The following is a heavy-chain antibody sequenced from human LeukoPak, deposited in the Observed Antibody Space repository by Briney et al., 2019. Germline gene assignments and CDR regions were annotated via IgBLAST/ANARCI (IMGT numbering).Heavy chain of an antibody. D-gene: IGHD3-3*01. CDR3: ITGDYDFWSGFYSPNHYFDY. CDR1: GFTFTSAW. CDR2: IKGKTAAGAP. V-gene: IGHV3-15*01. Sequence: GGSLRLSCAASGFTFTSAWMSWVRQAPGKGLEWVGRIKGKTAAGAPDYVASVKGRFTISRDDSKNTLFLQMNSLKTEDTAVYYCITGDYDFWSGFYSPNHYFDYWGQGTLVTVPS. J-gene: IGHJ4*02.